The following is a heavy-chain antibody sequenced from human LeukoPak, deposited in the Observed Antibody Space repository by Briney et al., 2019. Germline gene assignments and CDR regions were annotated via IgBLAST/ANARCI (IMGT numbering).Heavy chain of an antibody. V-gene: IGHV3-73*01. Sequence: PGGSLRLSCAASGFTFSGSAMHWVRQASGKGLEWVGRIRSKANSYATAYAASVKGRFTISRDDSKNTAYLQMNSLRAEDTAVYYCAKAPPGETYYDILTGYYFDYWGQGTLVTVSS. CDR1: GFTFSGSA. J-gene: IGHJ4*02. CDR2: IRSKANSYAT. D-gene: IGHD3-9*01. CDR3: AKAPPGETYYDILTGYYFDY.